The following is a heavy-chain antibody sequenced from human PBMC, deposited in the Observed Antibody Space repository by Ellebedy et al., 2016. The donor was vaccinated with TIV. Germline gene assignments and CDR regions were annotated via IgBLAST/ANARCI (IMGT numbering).Heavy chain of an antibody. CDR3: ARVGSGTDWYFDL. V-gene: IGHV1-46*01. CDR2: INPSGGST. J-gene: IGHJ2*01. CDR1: GYTFTSYY. D-gene: IGHD6-13*01. Sequence: AASVKVSCKASGYTFTSYYMHWVRQAPGQGLEWMGIINPSGGSTSNAQKIQGRVTMTRDTSTSTVYMELTSLRSEDTAVYYCARVGSGTDWYFDLWGRGTLFTVSS.